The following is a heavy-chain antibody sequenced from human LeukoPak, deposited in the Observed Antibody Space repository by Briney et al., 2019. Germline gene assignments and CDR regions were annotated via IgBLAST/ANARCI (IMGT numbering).Heavy chain of an antibody. Sequence: ASVKVSCKASGYTFRQYSISWVRQAPGKGLEWMGWVSPSHTTRVYAQQFQGRVTMTADTNTNTVSMELRSLRSDDTAVYFCARDYILPLETDNGDGFAIWGQGTVVSVSS. CDR3: ARDYILPLETDNGDGFAI. J-gene: IGHJ3*02. CDR1: GYTFRQYS. CDR2: VSPSHTTR. D-gene: IGHD3-3*02. V-gene: IGHV1-18*01.